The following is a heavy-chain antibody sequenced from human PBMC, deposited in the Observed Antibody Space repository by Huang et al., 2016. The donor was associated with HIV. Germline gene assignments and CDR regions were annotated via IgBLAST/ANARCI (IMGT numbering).Heavy chain of an antibody. CDR1: GGSFSGYY. CDR3: ARERMMSWLDDHDAFDI. Sequence: QVQLQQWGAGLLKPSETLSLTCAVYGGSFSGYYWSWIRQSPGKGLGWIGEINHRRSTNYSPSLKSRLTISVVTSKNQFSLKLSSVTSADTAVYYCARERMMSWLDDHDAFDIWGQGTMVTVSS. V-gene: IGHV4-34*01. J-gene: IGHJ3*02. D-gene: IGHD1-1*01. CDR2: INHRRST.